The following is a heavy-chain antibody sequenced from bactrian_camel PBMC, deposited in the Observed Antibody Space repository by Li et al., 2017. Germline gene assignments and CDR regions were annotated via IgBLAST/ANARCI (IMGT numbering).Heavy chain of an antibody. D-gene: IGHD3*01. CDR3: ATDPVGVS. CDR2: ISSRGGVT. V-gene: IGHV3S40*01. Sequence: DVQLVESGGGTVQPGGSLKLSCAASGFPFSTYDMTWVRQAPGKGVEWVASISSRGGVTYYAQSVKGRFTISRDNAKNTLYLQMDSLLPEDTALYSCATDPVGVSRGQGTQVTVS. CDR1: GFPFSTYD. J-gene: IGHJ4*01.